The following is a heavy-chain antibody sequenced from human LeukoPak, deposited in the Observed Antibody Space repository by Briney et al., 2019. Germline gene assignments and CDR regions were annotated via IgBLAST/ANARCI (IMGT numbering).Heavy chain of an antibody. D-gene: IGHD2-2*01. Sequence: GESLKISCKGSGYSFTSCWIGWVRQMPGKGLEWMGIIYPGDSDTRYSPSFQGQVTISADKSISTAYLQWSSLKASDTAMYYCARGPGPAAMEAYNWFDPWGQGTLVTVSS. CDR2: IYPGDSDT. J-gene: IGHJ5*02. CDR3: ARGPGPAAMEAYNWFDP. CDR1: GYSFTSCW. V-gene: IGHV5-51*01.